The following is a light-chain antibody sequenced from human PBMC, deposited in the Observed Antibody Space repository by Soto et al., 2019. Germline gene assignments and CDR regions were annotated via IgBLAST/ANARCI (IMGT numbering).Light chain of an antibody. J-gene: IGLJ1*01. Sequence: QSALAQPASVSGSPGQSITISCTGTSSDVGSYNSVSWYQQYPGKAPTLMIHDVSNRPSGVSNRFSGSKSGNTASLTISGLQAEDEAYYYCSSFTSSSSYVFGSGTKLTVL. V-gene: IGLV2-14*03. CDR1: SSDVGSYNS. CDR2: DVS. CDR3: SSFTSSSSYV.